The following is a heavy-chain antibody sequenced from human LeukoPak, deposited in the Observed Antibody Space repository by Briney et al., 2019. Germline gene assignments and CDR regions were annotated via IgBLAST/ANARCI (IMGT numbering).Heavy chain of an antibody. V-gene: IGHV1-69*13. CDR2: IIPIFGTA. CDR3: ARVGYSYGYLRNYYYYGMDV. CDR1: GGTFSSYA. Sequence: LVKVSCKASGGTFSSYAISWVRQAPGQGLEWMGGIIPIFGTANYAQKFQGRVTITADESTSTAYMELSSLRSEDTAVYYCARVGYSYGYLRNYYYYGMDVWGQGTTVTVSS. D-gene: IGHD5-18*01. J-gene: IGHJ6*02.